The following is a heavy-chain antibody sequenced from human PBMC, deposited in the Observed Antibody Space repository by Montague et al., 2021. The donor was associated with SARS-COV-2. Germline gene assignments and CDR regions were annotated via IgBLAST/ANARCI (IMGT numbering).Heavy chain of an antibody. D-gene: IGHD3-3*01. Sequence: SLRLSCAASGFTFGDYAMSWFRQAPGKGLEWVGFIRNKAYGGTTEYAASVKGRFTISRDDSKSIAYLQMNSLKTEDTAVYYCTRGDFWSGYYADYWGQGTLVTVSS. CDR2: IRNKAYGGTT. V-gene: IGHV3-49*03. CDR1: GFTFGDYA. J-gene: IGHJ4*02. CDR3: TRGDFWSGYYADY.